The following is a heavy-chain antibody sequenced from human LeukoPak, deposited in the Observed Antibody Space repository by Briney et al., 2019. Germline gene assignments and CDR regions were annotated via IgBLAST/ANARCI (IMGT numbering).Heavy chain of an antibody. Sequence: GASVKVSCKASGGTFSRFTISWVRQAPGQGFEWMGGITPIFGTANFAQKFQGRVSITADGSTSTAFMELSGLRSEDTAVYYCAREWGLESSGYYYAYWGQGTLVTVSS. CDR2: ITPIFGTA. CDR1: GGTFSRFT. J-gene: IGHJ4*02. D-gene: IGHD3-22*01. V-gene: IGHV1-69*13. CDR3: AREWGLESSGYYYAY.